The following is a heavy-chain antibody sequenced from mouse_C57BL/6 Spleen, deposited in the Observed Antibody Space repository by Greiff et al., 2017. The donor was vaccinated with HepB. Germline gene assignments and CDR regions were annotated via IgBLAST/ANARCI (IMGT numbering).Heavy chain of an antibody. D-gene: IGHD1-1*01. CDR1: GFTFSSYA. J-gene: IGHJ1*03. V-gene: IGHV5-4*01. CDR3: ARDLTTVVADWYFDV. Sequence: EVMLVESGGGLVKPGGSLKLSCAASGFTFSSYAMSWVRQTPEKRLEWVATISDGGSYTYYPDNVKGRFTISRDNAKNNLYLQMSHLKSEDTAMYYCARDLTTVVADWYFDVWGTGTTVTVSS. CDR2: ISDGGSYT.